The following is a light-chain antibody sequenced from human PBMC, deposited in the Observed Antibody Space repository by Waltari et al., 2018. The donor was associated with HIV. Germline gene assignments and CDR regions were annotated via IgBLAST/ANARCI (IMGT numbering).Light chain of an antibody. CDR2: EDD. CDR3: QSYDTSNFWV. J-gene: IGLJ3*02. Sequence: NFVLTQPHSVSESPGKTITISCTRSGGSIASNYVQWYQQRPGSAPPTLIYEDDRRPSGVPDRFSGSIDSSSNSASLTISGLKTEDEADYYCQSYDTSNFWVFGGGTQLTVL. V-gene: IGLV6-57*03. CDR1: GGSIASNY.